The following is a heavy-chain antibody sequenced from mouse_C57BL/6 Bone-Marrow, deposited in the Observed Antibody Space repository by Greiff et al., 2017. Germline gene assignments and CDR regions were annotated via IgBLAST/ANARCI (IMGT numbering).Heavy chain of an antibody. D-gene: IGHD1-1*01. CDR1: GYTFTSYW. Sequence: QVQLQQPGAELVRPGSSVKLSCKASGYTFTSYWMHWVKQRPIQGLEWIGNIDPSDSETHYNQKFKDKATLTVDKSSSTAYMQLSSLTSEDSAVYYGARLMYYYGSSYGDYWGQGTTLTVSS. CDR2: IDPSDSET. V-gene: IGHV1-52*01. CDR3: ARLMYYYGSSYGDY. J-gene: IGHJ2*01.